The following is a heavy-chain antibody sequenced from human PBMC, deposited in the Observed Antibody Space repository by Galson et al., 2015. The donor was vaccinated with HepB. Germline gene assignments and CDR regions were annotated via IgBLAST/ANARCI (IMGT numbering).Heavy chain of an antibody. Sequence: PALAIPTTPLTQPCNLSGFSRPTGGGGVGWIRQPPGEAPEWLAAIFWDNDKRYRPSLRSRHTITKDTYTNQVVLTMTNMDPVDTATYYCARTYYDDSSHYFDPWGQGTLVTASS. V-gene: IGHV2-5*02. CDR1: GFSRPTGGGG. CDR3: ARTYYDDSSHYFDP. D-gene: IGHD3-22*01. J-gene: IGHJ5*02. CDR2: IFWDNDK.